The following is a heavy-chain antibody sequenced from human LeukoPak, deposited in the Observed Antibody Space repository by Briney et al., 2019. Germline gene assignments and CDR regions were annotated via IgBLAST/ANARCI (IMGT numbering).Heavy chain of an antibody. CDR1: GGSFRGYY. CDR3: ATKYSVRVTATPPYFDY. Sequence: TSETLSLTCGVYGGSFRGYYWSWIRQPPGRGLEWIGEINQSGSTSYNPSLKSRVTISVDTSKNQFSLKLNSVTAADTGVYYCATKYSVRVTATPPYFDYWGQGTLVTVSS. J-gene: IGHJ4*02. D-gene: IGHD2-21*02. V-gene: IGHV4-34*01. CDR2: INQSGST.